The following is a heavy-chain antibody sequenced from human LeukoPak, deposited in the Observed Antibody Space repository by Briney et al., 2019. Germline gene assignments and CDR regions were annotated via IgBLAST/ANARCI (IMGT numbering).Heavy chain of an antibody. CDR2: IRSKAYGGTT. CDR1: GFTFGDYA. V-gene: IGHV3-49*04. J-gene: IGHJ4*02. CDR3: TKAPIFGVVHFDY. Sequence: GGSLRLSCTASGFTFGDYAMSWVRQAPGKGLEWVGFIRSKAYGGTTEYAASVKGRFTISRDDSKSIAYLQMNSLKTEDTAVYYCTKAPIFGVVHFDYWGQGTLVTVSS. D-gene: IGHD3-3*01.